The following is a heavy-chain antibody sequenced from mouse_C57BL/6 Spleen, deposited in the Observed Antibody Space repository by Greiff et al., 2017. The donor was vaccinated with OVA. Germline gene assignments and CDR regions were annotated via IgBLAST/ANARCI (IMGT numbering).Heavy chain of an antibody. CDR1: GYTFTEYT. CDR2: FYPGSGSI. V-gene: IGHV1-62-2*01. CDR3: ARHEDYYGSSRYYYAMDY. J-gene: IGHJ4*01. D-gene: IGHD1-1*01. Sequence: VQLVESGAELVKPGASVKLSCKASGYTFTEYTIHWVKQRSGQGLEWIGWFYPGSGSIKYNEKFKDKATLTADKYSSTVYMELSRLTSENSAVYFCARHEDYYGSSRYYYAMDYWGQGTSVTVSS.